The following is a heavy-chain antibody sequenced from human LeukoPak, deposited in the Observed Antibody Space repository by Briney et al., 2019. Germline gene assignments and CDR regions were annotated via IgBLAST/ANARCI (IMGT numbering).Heavy chain of an antibody. D-gene: IGHD3-10*01. CDR2: IIPIFGTA. J-gene: IGHJ6*04. CDR3: AQGMVRGVEAYYYYGMDV. Sequence: ASVKVSCKASGGTFSSYAISWVRQAPGQGLEWMGGIIPIFGTANYAQKFQGRVTITADESTSTAYMELSSLRSEDTAVYYCAQGMVRGVEAYYYYGMDVWGKGTTVTVSS. CDR1: GGTFSSYA. V-gene: IGHV1-69*01.